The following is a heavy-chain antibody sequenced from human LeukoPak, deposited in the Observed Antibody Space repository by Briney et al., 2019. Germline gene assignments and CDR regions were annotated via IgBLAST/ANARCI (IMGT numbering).Heavy chain of an antibody. CDR1: GITFSDHY. D-gene: IGHD3-10*01. Sequence: GGSLRLSCAASGITFSDHYMSWIRQAPGKGLEWVAHISSSGSTIEYADSVKGRFTISRDNSKNTLFLQMNSLRAEDSAVYYCTRDRAGTQSWVEFDLWGQGTLVTVSS. CDR2: ISSSGSTI. J-gene: IGHJ5*02. CDR3: TRDRAGTQSWVEFDL. V-gene: IGHV3-11*04.